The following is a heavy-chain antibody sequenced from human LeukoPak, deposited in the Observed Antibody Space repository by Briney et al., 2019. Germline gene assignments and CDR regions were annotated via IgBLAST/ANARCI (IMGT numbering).Heavy chain of an antibody. Sequence: GGSLRLSCAASGFTFSSYAMSWVRQAPGKGLEWVSAISGSGGSTYYADSVKGRFTISRDNAKNSLYLQMNSLRAEDTALYYCAKDMAYYDSSGAKDYWGQGTLVTVSS. CDR1: GFTFSSYA. CDR2: ISGSGGST. CDR3: AKDMAYYDSSGAKDY. D-gene: IGHD3-22*01. V-gene: IGHV3-23*01. J-gene: IGHJ4*02.